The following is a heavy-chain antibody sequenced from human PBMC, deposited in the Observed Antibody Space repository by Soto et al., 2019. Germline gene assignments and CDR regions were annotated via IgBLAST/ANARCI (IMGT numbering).Heavy chain of an antibody. CDR3: AKDLLGHHPPGHYYYYGMDV. Sequence: PRGSLRLSCAASGFTCSRYAMSWVRQAPGKGLEWVSAISGSGGSTYYADSVKGRFTISRDNSKNTLYLQMNSLRAEDTAVYYCAKDLLGHHPPGHYYYYGMDVWGQGTTVTVSS. CDR2: ISGSGGST. J-gene: IGHJ6*02. CDR1: GFTCSRYA. V-gene: IGHV3-23*01.